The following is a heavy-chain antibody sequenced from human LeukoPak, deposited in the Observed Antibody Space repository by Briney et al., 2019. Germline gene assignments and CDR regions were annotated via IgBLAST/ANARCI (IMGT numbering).Heavy chain of an antibody. J-gene: IGHJ3*02. Sequence: ASVKISRTTSVYTFTPYNINWVRHATRQGLVWVGWMNPHSGNTGYTQKIQGRVTLTRNTSITPAHTGLSSLRSEDTAVYYCARNKAAGVGESQVFAFDIWGQGTVVTVSS. CDR1: VYTFTPYN. D-gene: IGHD3-10*01. CDR2: MNPHSGNT. CDR3: ARNKAAGVGESQVFAFDI. V-gene: IGHV1-8*01.